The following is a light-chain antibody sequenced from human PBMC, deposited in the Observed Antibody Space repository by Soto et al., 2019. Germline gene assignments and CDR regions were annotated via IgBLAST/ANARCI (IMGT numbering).Light chain of an antibody. CDR1: SGDVGGYNY. V-gene: IGLV2-8*01. CDR3: SAYTGSGSLV. Sequence: QSALTQPPSASGSPGQSVTISCTGTSGDVGGYNYVSWYQQHPGKAPKLMIYEFTKRPSGVPDRFSGSKSGNTASLTVSGLQAEDEADYYCSAYTGSGSLVFGGGTKLTVL. CDR2: EFT. J-gene: IGLJ3*02.